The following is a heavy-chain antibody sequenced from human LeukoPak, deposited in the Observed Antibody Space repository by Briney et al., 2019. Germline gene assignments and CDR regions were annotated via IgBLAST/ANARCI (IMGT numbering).Heavy chain of an antibody. D-gene: IGHD3-22*01. V-gene: IGHV3-23*01. CDR1: GFTFSSYA. Sequence: GGSLRLSCAASGFTFSSYAMSWVRQAPGKGLEWVSAISGSGGSTYYADSVKGRFTISRDNSKNTLYLQMNSLRAEDTAVYYCARGRSGGYTGDAFDIWGQGTVVTVSS. CDR3: ARGRSGGYTGDAFDI. J-gene: IGHJ3*02. CDR2: ISGSGGST.